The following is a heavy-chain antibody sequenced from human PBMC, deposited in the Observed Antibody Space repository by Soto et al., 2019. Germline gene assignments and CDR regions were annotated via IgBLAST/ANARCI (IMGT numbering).Heavy chain of an antibody. CDR3: TTLPAYSPRQH. J-gene: IGHJ1*01. CDR2: IRSKANSYAT. Sequence: EVQLVESGGGLVQPGGSLKLSCAASGFTFSGSAMHWVRQASGKGLEWVGRIRSKANSYATAYAASVKGRFTISRDDSKNTAYLQMNSLKTEDTAVYYCTTLPAYSPRQHWVQGTLVTVSS. D-gene: IGHD2-21*01. CDR1: GFTFSGSA. V-gene: IGHV3-73*01.